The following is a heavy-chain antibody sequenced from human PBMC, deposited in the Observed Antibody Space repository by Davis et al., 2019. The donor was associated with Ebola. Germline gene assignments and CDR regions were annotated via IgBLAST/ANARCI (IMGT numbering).Heavy chain of an antibody. CDR2: INQDGSDQ. V-gene: IGHV3-7*03. J-gene: IGHJ4*02. D-gene: IGHD1-14*01. Sequence: GGSLRLSCAASGFTFSSYWMSWVRKAPGKGLEWVANINQDGSDQQYVGSVKGRFTVSRDNAKNSLYLQLNSLRAEDTAMYYCSRLRRAEAENYWGQGTLVTVSS. CDR1: GFTFSSYW. CDR3: SRLRRAEAENY.